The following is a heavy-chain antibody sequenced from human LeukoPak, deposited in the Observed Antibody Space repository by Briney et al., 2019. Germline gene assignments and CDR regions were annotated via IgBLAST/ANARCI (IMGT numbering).Heavy chain of an antibody. CDR3: ARWDRFHGV. Sequence: PGGSLRLSCAASGFTFSTYRMNWVRQAPGQGLEWVSSISSSSTYIYYADSVKGRFTISRDNSKNSLYLQMNNLRAEDTAVYYCARWDRFHGVWGQGTLVTVSS. D-gene: IGHD1-14*01. CDR2: ISSSSTYI. CDR1: GFTFSTYR. V-gene: IGHV3-21*01. J-gene: IGHJ4*01.